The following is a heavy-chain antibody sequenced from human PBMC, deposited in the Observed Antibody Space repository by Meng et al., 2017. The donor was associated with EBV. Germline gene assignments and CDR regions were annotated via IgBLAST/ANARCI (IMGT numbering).Heavy chain of an antibody. CDR3: VRGPPVGVPGPGDY. V-gene: IGHV1-3*01. Sequence: QGRLVKLGAEVKNPGASVKVSCKASGYAFTSYILHWVRQAPGQRLEWMGWINVGVGYTKYSQKFQGRVTISSDTSATTGYMELSSLRSEDTAVYYCVRGPPVGVPGPGDYWGQGTLVTVSS. D-gene: IGHD2-21*01. J-gene: IGHJ4*02. CDR2: INVGVGYT. CDR1: GYAFTSYI.